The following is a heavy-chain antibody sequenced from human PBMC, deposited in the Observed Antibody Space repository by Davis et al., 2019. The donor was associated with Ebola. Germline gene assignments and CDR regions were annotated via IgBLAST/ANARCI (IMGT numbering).Heavy chain of an antibody. V-gene: IGHV3-74*01. J-gene: IGHJ6*02. CDR3: ARDSYYYGMDV. CDR2: INSDGSST. Sequence: GESLKISCAASGFVFGDYWVTWVRQAPGKGLVWVSRINSDGSSTSYADSVKGRFTISRDNAKNTLYLQMNSLRAEDTAVYYCARDSYYYGMDVWGQGTTVTVSS. CDR1: GFVFGDYW.